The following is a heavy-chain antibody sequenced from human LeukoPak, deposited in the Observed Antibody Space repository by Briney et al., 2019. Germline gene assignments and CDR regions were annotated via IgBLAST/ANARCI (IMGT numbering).Heavy chain of an antibody. V-gene: IGHV4-31*03. CDR2: MYYTGST. D-gene: IGHD6-6*01. J-gene: IGHJ4*02. Sequence: PSETLSLTCTVSGGSISSGGYYRSWIRQHPGKGLEWIGYMYYTGSTSYYPSLKSRVTISVDTSKNQFSLKLSSVTAADTAVYYCARVSEYSSSSFDYWGQGTLVTVSS. CDR3: ARVSEYSSSSFDY. CDR1: GGSISSGGYY.